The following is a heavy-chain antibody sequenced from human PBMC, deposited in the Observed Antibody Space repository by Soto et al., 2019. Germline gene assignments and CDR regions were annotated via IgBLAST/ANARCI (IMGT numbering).Heavy chain of an antibody. Sequence: PGGSLRLSCAASGFTFSNYAMSWVRQAPGKGLEWVSAISGSGGSGGSTYYTDSVKGRFTISRDNSKNTLYLQMNSLRAEDTAVYYCASWLLQEHAYDLWGLGTAVTVSS. D-gene: IGHD4-4*01. CDR2: ISGSGGSGGST. J-gene: IGHJ3*01. CDR3: ASWLLQEHAYDL. V-gene: IGHV3-23*01. CDR1: GFTFSNYA.